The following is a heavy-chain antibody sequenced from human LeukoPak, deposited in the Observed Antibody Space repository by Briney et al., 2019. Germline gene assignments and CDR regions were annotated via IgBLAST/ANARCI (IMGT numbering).Heavy chain of an antibody. CDR3: ARVWMLAAAGTLDY. CDR2: ISSSGSTI. V-gene: IGHV3-48*03. Sequence: GESLRLSCAASGFTFSSYEMNWVRQAPGKGLEWVSYISSSGSTIYYADSVKGRFTISRDNAKNSLYLQMNSLRAEDTAVYYCARVWMLAAAGTLDYWGQGTLVTVSS. D-gene: IGHD6-13*01. J-gene: IGHJ4*02. CDR1: GFTFSSYE.